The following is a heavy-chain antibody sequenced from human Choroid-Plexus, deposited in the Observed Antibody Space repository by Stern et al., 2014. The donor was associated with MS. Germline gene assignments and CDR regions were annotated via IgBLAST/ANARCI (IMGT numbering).Heavy chain of an antibody. CDR3: VRERCINPRCYGGRFGYYYYGMDV. Sequence: QVQLQQWGAGLLKPSETLSLTCAVYGGSFSGYYWSWIRQSPGKGLEWIGEIDRGGDPNYNPSLKSRITISVDRSKHHLSLTLSVGPAADTAIYYCVRERCINPRCYGGRFGYYYYGMDVWGQGTTFTVSS. D-gene: IGHD2-2*01. J-gene: IGHJ6*02. V-gene: IGHV4-34*01. CDR2: IDRGGDP. CDR1: GGSFSGYY.